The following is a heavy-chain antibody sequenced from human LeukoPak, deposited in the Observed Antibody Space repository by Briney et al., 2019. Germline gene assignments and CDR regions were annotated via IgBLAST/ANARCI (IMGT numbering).Heavy chain of an antibody. CDR2: IRKKAHDWTP. CDR3: TRAGGYDNYLDY. CDR1: GFTFGDYG. D-gene: IGHD5-12*01. V-gene: IGHV3-49*04. J-gene: IGHJ4*02. Sequence: GGSLRLSCTTSGFTFGDYGFNWVRQAPGKGLEWVGFIRKKAHDWTPQYAPSVQGRFTISRDDSKGIAYLEMNSLKADDTAVYYCTRAGGYDNYLDYWGQGTPVTVSS.